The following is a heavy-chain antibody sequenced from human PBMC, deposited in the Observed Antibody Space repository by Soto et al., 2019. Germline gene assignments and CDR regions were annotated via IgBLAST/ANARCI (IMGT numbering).Heavy chain of an antibody. CDR2: IYPGDSDT. Sequence: GESLKISCKGSGYSFTSYWIGWVRQMPGKGLEWMGIIYPGDSDTRYSPSFQGRVTISADKSLNTAYLQWSSLEASDTAMYYCARLGDCSGGSCFSRYYYHGMDVWGQGTTVTVSS. J-gene: IGHJ6*02. CDR3: ARLGDCSGGSCFSRYYYHGMDV. V-gene: IGHV5-51*01. D-gene: IGHD2-15*01. CDR1: GYSFTSYW.